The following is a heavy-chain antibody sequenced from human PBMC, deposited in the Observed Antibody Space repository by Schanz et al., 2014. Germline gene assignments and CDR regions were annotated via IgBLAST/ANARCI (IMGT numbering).Heavy chain of an antibody. J-gene: IGHJ3*02. CDR2: VSSDGNND. Sequence: VQLLESGGGLVQPGGSLRLSCAASGFNFNNFAMTWVRQAPGKGLEWVALVSSDGNNDYYTDSVKGRFTISRDNSKNTLYLQMNSLRAEDTAVYYCAKGRFGELSAFDIWGQGTMXTVSS. V-gene: IGHV3-30*18. CDR1: GFNFNNFA. D-gene: IGHD3-10*01. CDR3: AKGRFGELSAFDI.